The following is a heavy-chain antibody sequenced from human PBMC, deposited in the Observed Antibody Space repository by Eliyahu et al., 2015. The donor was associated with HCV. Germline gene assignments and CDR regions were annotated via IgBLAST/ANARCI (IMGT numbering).Heavy chain of an antibody. CDR1: GFIFRDYY. Sequence: QVHLVESGGGLVKPGGSLRLSCAASGFIFRDYYMNWIRQAPGKGLEWVSYISSSGSTIYYADSVKGRFTISRDNAKNSLSLQMNSLRAEDTAVYYCASRRNGFYPKYWGQGTLVTVSS. V-gene: IGHV3-11*04. J-gene: IGHJ4*02. CDR2: ISSSGSTI. D-gene: IGHD3-3*01. CDR3: ASRRNGFYPKY.